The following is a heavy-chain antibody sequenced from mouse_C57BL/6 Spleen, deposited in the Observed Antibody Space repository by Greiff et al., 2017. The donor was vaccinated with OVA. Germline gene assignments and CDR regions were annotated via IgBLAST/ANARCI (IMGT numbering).Heavy chain of an antibody. V-gene: IGHV1-62-2*01. CDR1: GYTFTEYT. D-gene: IGHD4-1*01. J-gene: IGHJ4*01. CDR2: FYPGSGSI. Sequence: VQVVESGAELVKPGASVKLSCKASGYTFTEYTIHWVKQRSGQGLEWIGWFYPGSGSIKYNEKFKDKATLTADKSSSTVYMELSRLTSEDSAVYFCARHERGNWPDYYAMDYWGQGTSVTVSS. CDR3: ARHERGNWPDYYAMDY.